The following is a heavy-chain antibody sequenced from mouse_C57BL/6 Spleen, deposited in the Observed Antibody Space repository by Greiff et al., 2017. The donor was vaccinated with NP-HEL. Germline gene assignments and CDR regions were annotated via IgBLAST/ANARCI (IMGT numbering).Heavy chain of an antibody. D-gene: IGHD4-1*01. CDR3: ARRDWDPRDWYFDV. Sequence: QVQLQQPGAELVKPGASVKMSCKASGYTFTSYWITWVKQRPGQGLEWIGDIYPGSGSTNYNEKFKSKATLTVDTSSSTAYMQLSSLTSEDSAVYYCARRDWDPRDWYFDVWGTGTTVTVSS. CDR1: GYTFTSYW. V-gene: IGHV1-55*01. J-gene: IGHJ1*03. CDR2: IYPGSGST.